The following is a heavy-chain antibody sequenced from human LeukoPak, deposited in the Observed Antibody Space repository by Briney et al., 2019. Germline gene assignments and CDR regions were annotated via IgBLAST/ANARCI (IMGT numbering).Heavy chain of an antibody. CDR1: GGSVNSGSYY. Sequence: SETLSLTCTVSGGSVNSGSYYWSWIRQPPGKGLEWIGYIFYSGSTNYNPSLKSRVTMSIDTSKNQFSLKLSSVTAADTAVYYCARDRGHYDSSGYLFDYWGQGTLVTVSS. CDR2: IFYSGST. J-gene: IGHJ4*02. V-gene: IGHV4-61*01. D-gene: IGHD3-22*01. CDR3: ARDRGHYDSSGYLFDY.